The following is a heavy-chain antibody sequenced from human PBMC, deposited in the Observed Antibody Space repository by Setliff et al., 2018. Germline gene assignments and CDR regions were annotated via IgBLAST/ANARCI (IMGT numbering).Heavy chain of an antibody. J-gene: IGHJ1*01. Sequence: SETLSLTCTVSGDSLSGDNYFWSWIRHLPGKGLQWLGHIYYSGTTYYNPSLQSRVTISKDTSKNQFSLHLNSVTAADTAVYFCARVGMTAVTSSYFHYWGQGTLVTVSS. CDR3: ARVGMTAVTSSYFHY. CDR1: GDSLSGDNYF. V-gene: IGHV4-31*03. D-gene: IGHD4-17*01. CDR2: IYYSGTT.